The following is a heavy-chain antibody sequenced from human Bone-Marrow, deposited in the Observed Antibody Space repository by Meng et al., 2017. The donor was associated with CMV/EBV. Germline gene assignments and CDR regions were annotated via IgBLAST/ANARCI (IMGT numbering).Heavy chain of an antibody. J-gene: IGHJ4*02. CDR1: GFTFNDYA. D-gene: IGHD3-22*01. V-gene: IGHV3-30*04. Sequence: GESLKISCATSGFTFNDYAFHWVRQAPGKGLEWVAFISYDGSNKYYADSVKGRFTISRDNSKNTLYLQMNSLRAEDTAVYYCAKGQKIYYDSSGYDYWGQGTLVTVSS. CDR2: ISYDGSNK. CDR3: AKGQKIYYDSSGYDY.